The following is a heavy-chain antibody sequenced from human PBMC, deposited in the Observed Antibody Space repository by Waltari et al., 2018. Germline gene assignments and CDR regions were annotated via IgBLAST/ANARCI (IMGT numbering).Heavy chain of an antibody. V-gene: IGHV1-2*06. D-gene: IGHD4-4*01. CDR2: INPNSGGT. CDR1: YY. Sequence: YYMHWVRQAPGQGLEWMGRINPNSGGTNYAQKFQGRVTMTRDTSISTAYMELSRLRSDDTAVYYCASGFGAVTTHFDYWGQGTLVTVSS. CDR3: ASGFGAVTTHFDY. J-gene: IGHJ4*02.